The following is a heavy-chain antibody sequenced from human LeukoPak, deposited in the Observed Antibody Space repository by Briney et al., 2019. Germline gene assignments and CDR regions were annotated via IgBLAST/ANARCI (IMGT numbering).Heavy chain of an antibody. D-gene: IGHD7-27*01. CDR3: ARDLAWGAFDY. J-gene: IGHJ4*02. CDR1: GFTFSNHG. CDR2: VSPPGGGT. V-gene: IGHV3-23*01. Sequence: PGGSLRLSCAASGFTFSNHGMNWVRQAPGKGLEWLSGVSPPGGGTYYADSVKGRFTISSDDSKNTLSLQMNSLRVEDTAVYYCARDLAWGAFDYWGQGTLVTVSS.